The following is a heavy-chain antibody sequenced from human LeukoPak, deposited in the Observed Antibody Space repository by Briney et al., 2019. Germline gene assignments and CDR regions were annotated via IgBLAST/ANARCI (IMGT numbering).Heavy chain of an antibody. Sequence: GSLRLSCAASGLTLSSYWMHWVRQAPGKGLVWVSRINSDGSSTRYADSVKGRFTISRGDAKNTLYLQMNSLRAEDTAVYYCAELTSMVEQYWGKGTLVTVSS. V-gene: IGHV3-74*01. J-gene: IGHJ4*02. D-gene: IGHD3-10*01. CDR2: INSDGSST. CDR3: AELTSMVEQY. CDR1: GLTLSSYW.